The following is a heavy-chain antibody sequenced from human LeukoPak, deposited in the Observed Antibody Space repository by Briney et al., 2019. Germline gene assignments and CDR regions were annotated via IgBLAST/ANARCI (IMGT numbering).Heavy chain of an antibody. CDR3: ARDSNAY. J-gene: IGHJ4*02. D-gene: IGHD7-27*01. Sequence: QSGGSLRLSCAASGFTFSSYAMHWVRQAPGKGLEWVAVISYDGSNKYYADSVKGRFTTSRDNSKNTQYLQMNSLRAEDTAGYYCARDSNAYWGQGTLVTVSS. CDR2: ISYDGSNK. CDR1: GFTFSSYA. V-gene: IGHV3-30-3*01.